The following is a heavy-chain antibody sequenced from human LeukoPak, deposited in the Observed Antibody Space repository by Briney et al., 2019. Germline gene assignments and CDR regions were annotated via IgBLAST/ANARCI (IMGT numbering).Heavy chain of an antibody. J-gene: IGHJ4*02. D-gene: IGHD2-15*01. Sequence: SVKVSCKASGGTFSSYAISWVRQAPGQGLEWMGGIIPIFGTANYAQKFQGRVTITADKSTSTAYMELSSLRSEDTAVYYCARARGYCSGGSCYYYFDYRGQGTLVAVSS. CDR1: GGTFSSYA. CDR2: IIPIFGTA. CDR3: ARARGYCSGGSCYYYFDY. V-gene: IGHV1-69*06.